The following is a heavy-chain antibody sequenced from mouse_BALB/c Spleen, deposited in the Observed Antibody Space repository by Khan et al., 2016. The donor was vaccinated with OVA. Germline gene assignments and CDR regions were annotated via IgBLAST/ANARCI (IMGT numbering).Heavy chain of an antibody. D-gene: IGHD2-14*01. J-gene: IGHJ3*01. CDR1: GYTFTNYG. Sequence: QIQLVQSGPELKKPGQTVKISCKASGYTFTNYGMDWVKQALGKGLKWMGWIITYTGEPTYADDFKGRFAFSLETSASTAYLQINNLKNEDTATYFSGRRECYRSFAYWGQGTLVTVFA. CDR2: IITYTGEP. V-gene: IGHV9-3-1*01. CDR3: GRRECYRSFAY.